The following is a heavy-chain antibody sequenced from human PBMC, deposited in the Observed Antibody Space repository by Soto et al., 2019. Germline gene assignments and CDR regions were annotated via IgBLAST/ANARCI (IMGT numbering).Heavy chain of an antibody. CDR2: IYYSGST. CDR3: ARVGSAWYPRVFDY. J-gene: IGHJ4*02. Sequence: WSCIRKKPRKGLEWIGYIYYSGSTNYNPSLKSRVTISVDTYKNQFSLKLSSVTAADTALYYCARVGSAWYPRVFDYRGEGTLLSGSS. V-gene: IGHV4-59*01. D-gene: IGHD2-15*01.